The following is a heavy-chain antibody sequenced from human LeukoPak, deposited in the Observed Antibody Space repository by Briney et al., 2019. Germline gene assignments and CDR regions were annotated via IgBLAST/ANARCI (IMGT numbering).Heavy chain of an antibody. J-gene: IGHJ6*03. CDR3: AREASSGWYSDYYYYMDV. D-gene: IGHD6-19*01. CDR2: IIPIFGTA. V-gene: IGHV1-69*05. Sequence: SVKLSCKASGGTFSSYAISWVRHAPGQGLEWMGVIIPIFGTANYAQKFQGRVTMTTDTSTSTAYMELRSLRSDDTAVYYCAREASSGWYSDYYYYMDVWGKGTTVTVSS. CDR1: GGTFSSYA.